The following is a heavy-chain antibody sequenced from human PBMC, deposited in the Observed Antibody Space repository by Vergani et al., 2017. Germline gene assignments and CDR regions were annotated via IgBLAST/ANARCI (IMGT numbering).Heavy chain of an antibody. Sequence: EVQLLESGGGLVQPGGSLRLSCAASGFTFSSYAMSWVRQAPGKGLELVSAISGSGGSTYYADSVKGRFTISRDNSKNTLYLQMNSLRAEDTAVYYCAKDLSPDTSCYRDWGQGTLVTVSS. J-gene: IGHJ4*02. CDR2: ISGSGGST. CDR1: GFTFSSYA. D-gene: IGHD2-2*02. CDR3: AKDLSPDTSCYRD. V-gene: IGHV3-23*01.